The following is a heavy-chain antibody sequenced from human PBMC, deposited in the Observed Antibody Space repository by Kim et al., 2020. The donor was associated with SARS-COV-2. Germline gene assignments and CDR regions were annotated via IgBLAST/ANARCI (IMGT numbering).Heavy chain of an antibody. V-gene: IGHV3-23*01. J-gene: IGHJ3*02. CDR1: GFTFRTYA. CDR3: AKDGDTSTTRTDSLDI. D-gene: IGHD3-10*01. CDR2: LSGSAATT. Sequence: GGSLRLSCVTSGFTFRTYAMSWVRQAPGKGLEWVSVLSGSAATTQYADSVKGRFTISRDNSMNTLSLQMTSLRVEDSALYYCAKDGDTSTTRTDSLDIWGQGTMVTVSS.